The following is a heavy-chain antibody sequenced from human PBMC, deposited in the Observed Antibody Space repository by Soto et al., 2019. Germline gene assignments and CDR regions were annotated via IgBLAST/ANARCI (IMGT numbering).Heavy chain of an antibody. CDR1: GYTFTSYG. CDR2: ISAYNGNT. Sequence: ASVKVSCKASGYTFTSYGISWVRQAPGQGLEWMGWISAYNGNTNYAQKLQGRVTMTTDTSTSTAYMELRSLRSDDTAVYYCARDPGYSSSWYRLRFDYWGQGTLVTSPQ. V-gene: IGHV1-18*01. J-gene: IGHJ4*02. D-gene: IGHD6-13*01. CDR3: ARDPGYSSSWYRLRFDY.